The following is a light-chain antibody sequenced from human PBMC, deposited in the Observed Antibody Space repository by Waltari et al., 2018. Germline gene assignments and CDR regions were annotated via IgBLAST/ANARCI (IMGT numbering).Light chain of an antibody. CDR2: GAS. CDR1: QSVSRAL. V-gene: IGKV3-20*01. Sequence: EIALTQSPGTLSLSPGERATLSCMASQSVSRALAWYQQNPGQAPRLLIYGASNRATGIPDRFSGSGSGTDFSLIISRLEPEDFAVYYCQHYVSIPVTFGQGTKVEIK. J-gene: IGKJ1*01. CDR3: QHYVSIPVT.